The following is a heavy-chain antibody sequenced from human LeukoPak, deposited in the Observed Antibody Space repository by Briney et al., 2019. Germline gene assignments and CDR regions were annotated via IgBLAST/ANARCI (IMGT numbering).Heavy chain of an antibody. D-gene: IGHD3-10*01. V-gene: IGHV4-59*01. J-gene: IGHJ4*02. CDR2: VDHTGST. CDR3: ARETPYGSGSYPFDY. Sequence: PSETLSLTCTVSDDSITMYYWTWIRQPPGKGLEWIGYVDHTGSTKFNPSLKSRVTISVDTSKKHFSLKLSSVTAADTAVYYCARETPYGSGSYPFDYWGQGILVTVSS. CDR1: DDSITMYY.